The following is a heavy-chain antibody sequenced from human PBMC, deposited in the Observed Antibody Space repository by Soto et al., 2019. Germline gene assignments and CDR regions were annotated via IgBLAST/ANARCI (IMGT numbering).Heavy chain of an antibody. Sequence: QITVKESGLTLVKPTETLTLTCTFSGFSISTYGMGVGWIRQPPGKALEWLALIYWDDDKRYSPSLRSRLTITKDTSKNQVDLTMTSMDPVDTATYYCARLTRGVYDLDRLWEKFDYWGQGTLVTVSS. CDR1: GFSISTYGMG. V-gene: IGHV2-5*02. J-gene: IGHJ4*02. D-gene: IGHD5-12*01. CDR3: ARLTRGVYDLDRLWEKFDY. CDR2: IYWDDDK.